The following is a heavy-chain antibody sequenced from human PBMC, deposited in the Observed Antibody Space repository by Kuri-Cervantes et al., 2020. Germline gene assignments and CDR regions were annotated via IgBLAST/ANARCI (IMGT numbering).Heavy chain of an antibody. Sequence: ASVKVSCKASGYTFTGYYMHWVRQAPGQGLEWMGWINPNSGGTNYAQKFQGWVTMTRDTSISTAYMELSSLRSEDTAVYYCARAPPGGYYDNSGYYHFDYWGQGTLVTVSS. CDR2: INPNSGGT. J-gene: IGHJ4*02. D-gene: IGHD3-22*01. CDR3: ARAPPGGYYDNSGYYHFDY. CDR1: GYTFTGYY. V-gene: IGHV1-2*04.